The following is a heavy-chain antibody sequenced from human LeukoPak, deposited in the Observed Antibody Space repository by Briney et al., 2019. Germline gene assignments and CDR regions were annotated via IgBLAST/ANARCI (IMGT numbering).Heavy chain of an antibody. CDR2: IRYDGSNK. D-gene: IGHD3-9*01. CDR1: GFTFSSYG. Sequence: GGSLRLSCAASGFTFSSYGMHWVRQAPGKGLEWVAFIRYDGSNKYYADSVKGRFTISRDNSKNPLYLQMNSLRAEDTAVYYCAKGPILTGYYPNLPDYWGQGTLVTVSS. V-gene: IGHV3-30*02. CDR3: AKGPILTGYYPNLPDY. J-gene: IGHJ4*02.